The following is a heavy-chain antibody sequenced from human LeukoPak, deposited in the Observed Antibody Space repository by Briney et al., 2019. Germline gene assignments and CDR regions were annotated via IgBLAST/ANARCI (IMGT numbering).Heavy chain of an antibody. D-gene: IGHD6-13*01. CDR3: ARGGSSSWLYDY. J-gene: IGHJ4*02. V-gene: IGHV4-61*08. Sequence: GSLRLSCAASGFRFGDYYMAWIRQAPGKGLEWIGYIYYSGSTNYNPSLKSRVTISVDTSKNQFSLKLSSVTAADTAVYYCARGGSSSWLYDYWGQGTLVTVSS. CDR2: IYYSGST. CDR1: GFRFGDYY.